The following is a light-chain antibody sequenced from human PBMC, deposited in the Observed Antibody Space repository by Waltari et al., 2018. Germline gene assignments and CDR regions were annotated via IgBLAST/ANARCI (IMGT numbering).Light chain of an antibody. Sequence: DIVMTQSPDSLAVSLGERATINCKSSQTVLYSSNHKNYLAWYHQKPGQPPKLLLFWASTRLFGVPPRFRGSGSWTDFTLTITSLQAEDVAVYYCQQYRDTPYTFGQGTNLEI. V-gene: IGKV4-1*01. CDR2: WAS. CDR3: QQYRDTPYT. J-gene: IGKJ2*01. CDR1: QTVLYSSNHKNY.